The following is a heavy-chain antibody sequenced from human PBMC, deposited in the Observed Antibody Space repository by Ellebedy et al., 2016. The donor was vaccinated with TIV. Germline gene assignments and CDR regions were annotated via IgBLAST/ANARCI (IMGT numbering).Heavy chain of an antibody. V-gene: IGHV4-34*09. D-gene: IGHD3-22*01. CDR3: ARAYYYDSKGYAFDI. CDR1: GGSFSGYY. J-gene: IGHJ3*02. Sequence: MPSETLSLTCAVHGGSFSGYYWSWIRQPPGKGLEWIGYIYHSGSTYYNPSLKSPVTISVATSKNQFSLKLSSVTAANTAVYYCARAYYYDSKGYAFDIWGQGTMVTVSS. CDR2: IYHSGST.